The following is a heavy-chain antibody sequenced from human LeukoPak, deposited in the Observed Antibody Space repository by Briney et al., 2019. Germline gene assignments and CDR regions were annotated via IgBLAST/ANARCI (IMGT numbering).Heavy chain of an antibody. CDR1: GGSISSGGYY. CDR3: ARDSSRLLPPKMAFDI. J-gene: IGHJ3*02. D-gene: IGHD3-22*01. V-gene: IGHV4-31*03. CDR2: IYYSGST. Sequence: TSQTLSLTCTVSGGSISSGGYYWSWIRQHPGQGLEWIGYIYYSGSTYYNPSLKSRVTISVDTSKNQFSLKLSSVTAADTAVYYCARDSSRLLPPKMAFDIWGQGTMVTVSS.